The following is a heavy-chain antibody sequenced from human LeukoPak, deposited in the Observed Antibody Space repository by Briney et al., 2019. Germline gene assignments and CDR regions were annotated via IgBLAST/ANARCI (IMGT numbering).Heavy chain of an antibody. CDR3: ARWGTYYYDSSGYYYFDY. J-gene: IGHJ4*02. D-gene: IGHD3-22*01. CDR1: GYTFTSYG. V-gene: IGHV1-69*13. CDR2: IIPIFGTA. Sequence: SVKVSCKASGYTFTSYGISWVRQAPGQGLEWMGGIIPIFGTANYAQKFQGRVTITADESTSTAYMELSSLRSEDTAVYYCARWGTYYYDSSGYYYFDYWGQGTLVTVSS.